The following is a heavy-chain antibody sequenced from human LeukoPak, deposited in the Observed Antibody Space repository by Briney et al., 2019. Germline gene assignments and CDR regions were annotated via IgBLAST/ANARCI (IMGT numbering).Heavy chain of an antibody. V-gene: IGHV3-48*02. D-gene: IGHD3-10*01. CDR2: ISSRSTTI. CDR1: GFTFSSYS. J-gene: IGHJ4*02. Sequence: PGRSLRLSCAASGFTFSSYSMIWVRQAPGRGLEGVAHISSRSTTIYYADSVKGRFTISRDNAKNSLSLQMTSLRDVDTAVYYCARADGSGIYPDYWGQGTLVTVSS. CDR3: ARADGSGIYPDY.